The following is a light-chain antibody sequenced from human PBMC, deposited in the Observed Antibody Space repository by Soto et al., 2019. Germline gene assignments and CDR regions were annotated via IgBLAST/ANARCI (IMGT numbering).Light chain of an antibody. CDR3: QQTYSSHHT. J-gene: IGKJ2*01. CDR2: TTT. V-gene: IGKV1-39*01. CDR1: QTIDYY. Sequence: DLEMTQSPSSLSASVGVRVTITCLASQTIDYYLNWSQQKPGEVPQLLIYTTTNVQPGAPSGFSGRGSGTEFTLTISRLQPEDFANDYCQQTYSSHHTFGQGTQLESK.